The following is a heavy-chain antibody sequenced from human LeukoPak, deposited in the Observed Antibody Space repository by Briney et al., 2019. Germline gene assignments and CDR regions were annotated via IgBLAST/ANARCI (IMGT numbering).Heavy chain of an antibody. CDR1: GFTFSSYA. CDR2: ISYDGSNK. CDR3: ARDPEITGVPNFDY. J-gene: IGHJ4*02. D-gene: IGHD7-27*01. Sequence: GRSLRLSCAASGFTFSSYAMHWVRQAPGKGPEWVAVISYDGSNKYYADSVKGRFTISRDNSKNTLYLQMNSLRAEDTAVYYCARDPEITGVPNFDYWGQGTLVTVSS. V-gene: IGHV3-30-3*01.